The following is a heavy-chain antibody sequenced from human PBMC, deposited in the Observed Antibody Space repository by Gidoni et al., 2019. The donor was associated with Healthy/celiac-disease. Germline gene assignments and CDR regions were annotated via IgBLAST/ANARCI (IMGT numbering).Heavy chain of an antibody. CDR1: GFTFTAYY. CDR2: ISSSGSTI. Sequence: QVQLVESGGGLFKPGGSRRLPCAASGFTFTAYYIVWIRPAPGKGLGWVSYISSSGSTIYYAASVKGRFTISRDNAKNSLYLQMNSLRAEDTAVYYCARGPDDYVWGSYRWYYYYGMDVWGQGTTVTVSS. D-gene: IGHD3-16*02. V-gene: IGHV3-11*01. J-gene: IGHJ6*02. CDR3: ARGPDDYVWGSYRWYYYYGMDV.